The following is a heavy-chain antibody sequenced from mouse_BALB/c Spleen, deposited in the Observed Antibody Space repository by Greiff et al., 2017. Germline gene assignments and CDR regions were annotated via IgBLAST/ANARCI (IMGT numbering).Heavy chain of an antibody. J-gene: IGHJ2*01. D-gene: IGHD1-1*01. V-gene: IGHV14-3*02. CDR1: GFNIKDTY. Sequence: EVQLQQSGAELVKPGASVKLSCTASGFNIKDTYMHWVKQRPEQGLEWIGRIDPANGNTKYDPKFQGKATITADTSSNTAYLQLSSLTSEDTAVYYCARPIYYYGSSYNDWGQGTTLTVSS. CDR3: ARPIYYYGSSYND. CDR2: IDPANGNT.